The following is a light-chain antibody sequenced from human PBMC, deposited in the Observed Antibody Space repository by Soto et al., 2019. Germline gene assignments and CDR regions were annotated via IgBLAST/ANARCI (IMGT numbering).Light chain of an antibody. CDR2: EVS. CDR1: SSDIGGYKY. Sequence: QSVLTQPASGSGSLGQSITISCTGTSSDIGGYKYVSWYQQHPGKAPKLIIFEVSNRPSGVSDRFSCSNSGNTASLTISGLQAEDEADYYCTSYSRYRVLVFGGGTKVTVL. CDR3: TSYSRYRVLV. V-gene: IGLV2-14*01. J-gene: IGLJ3*02.